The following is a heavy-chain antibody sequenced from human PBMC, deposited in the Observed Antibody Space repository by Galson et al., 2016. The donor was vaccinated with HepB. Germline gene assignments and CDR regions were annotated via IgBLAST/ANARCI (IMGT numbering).Heavy chain of an antibody. CDR3: ARSDYSSSTFDS. D-gene: IGHD6-6*01. CDR2: ICDFGST. CDR1: AGSISNYC. Sequence: SETLSLTCTVSAGSISNYCWTWIRQPLGKGLEWIGYICDFGSTNYNTSLMSRVTISLDTSKSRFSLTLSSVTAADTAVYYCARSDYSSSTFDSWRQGTLVTVSS. J-gene: IGHJ4*02. V-gene: IGHV4-59*13.